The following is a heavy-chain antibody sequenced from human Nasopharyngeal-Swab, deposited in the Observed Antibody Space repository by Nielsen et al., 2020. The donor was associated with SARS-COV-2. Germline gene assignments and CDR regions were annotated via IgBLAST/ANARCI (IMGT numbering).Heavy chain of an antibody. V-gene: IGHV3-23*01. CDR3: AKSVAAAGPDYYYGLDV. Sequence: GGSLRLSCAASGFTFSSYAMSWVRQAPGKGLEWVSAISGSGGSTYYADSVKGRFTISRDNSKSTLYLQMNSLRAEDTAVYYCAKSVAAAGPDYYYGLDVWGQGTTVTVSS. CDR1: GFTFSSYA. CDR2: ISGSGGST. J-gene: IGHJ6*02. D-gene: IGHD6-13*01.